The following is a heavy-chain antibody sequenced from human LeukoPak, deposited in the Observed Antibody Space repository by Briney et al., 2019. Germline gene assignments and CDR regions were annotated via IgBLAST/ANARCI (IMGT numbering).Heavy chain of an antibody. V-gene: IGHV1-2*02. Sequence: ASVNVSCKASGYTFTGYYMHWVRQAPGQGLEWMGWINPNSGGTNYAQKFQGRVTMTRDTSISTAYMELSRLRSDDTAVYYCAREREAVTGPKVPPVYCMDVWGQGTTVTVSS. CDR3: AREREAVTGPKVPPVYCMDV. CDR2: INPNSGGT. CDR1: GYTFTGYY. J-gene: IGHJ6*02. D-gene: IGHD6-19*01.